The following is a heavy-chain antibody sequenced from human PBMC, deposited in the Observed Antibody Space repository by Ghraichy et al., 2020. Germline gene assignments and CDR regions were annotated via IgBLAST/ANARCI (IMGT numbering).Heavy chain of an antibody. CDR1: GFTFSSYA. V-gene: IGHV3-23*01. J-gene: IGHJ5*02. CDR3: AKPTSDDGSGSFGGEVPPDP. Sequence: GGSLRLSCAASGFTFSSYAMSWVRQAPGKGLEWVSAISGSGGSTYYADSVKGRFTISRDNSKNTLYLQMNSLRAEDTAVYYCAKPTSDDGSGSFGGEVPPDPWGQGTLVTVSS. D-gene: IGHD3-10*01. CDR2: ISGSGGST.